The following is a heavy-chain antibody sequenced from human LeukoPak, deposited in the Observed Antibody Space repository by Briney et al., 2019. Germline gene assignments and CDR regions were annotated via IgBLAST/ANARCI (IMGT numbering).Heavy chain of an antibody. CDR1: GGSFSGYY. V-gene: IGHV4-34*01. Sequence: SETLSLTCAVYGGSFSGYYWSWIRQPPGKGLEWIGEINRSGSTNYNPSLKSRVTISVDTSKNQFSLKLSSVTAADTAVYYCARRGGNFLTGYYFDSWGQGTLVSVSS. J-gene: IGHJ4*02. CDR2: INRSGST. CDR3: ARRGGNFLTGYYFDS. D-gene: IGHD3/OR15-3a*01.